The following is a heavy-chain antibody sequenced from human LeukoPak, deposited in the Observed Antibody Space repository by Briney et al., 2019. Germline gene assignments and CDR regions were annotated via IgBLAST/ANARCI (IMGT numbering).Heavy chain of an antibody. CDR3: ARGRGYNYGHEGSVVC. CDR1: GYTFTASF. Sequence: PGASVKVSSPASGYTFTASFMHCVRQAPGQGLEWMGWVNPMCGGTNYAQKFQGRVTMTRDTSISTAYMELSRLGSDDTAVYYCARGRGYNYGHEGSVVCWVQGTLVTDSS. D-gene: IGHD5-18*01. CDR2: VNPMCGGT. J-gene: IGHJ4*02. V-gene: IGHV1-2*02.